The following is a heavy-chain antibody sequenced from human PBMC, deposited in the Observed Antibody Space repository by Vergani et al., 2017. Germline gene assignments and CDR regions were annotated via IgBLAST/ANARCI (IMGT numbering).Heavy chain of an antibody. V-gene: IGHV3-7*01. J-gene: IGHJ2*01. CDR2: ISPDGSAT. Sequence: EVQLVESGGGLVQPGGSLRLSCAASGFSLSRFWLSWVRQAPGKGLEWVAHISPDGSATSYVDSVKGRFTSSRDNTKNSLSLQMSGLRVEDTAVYYCVRLPRGAWNFDLWGRGTLITVSS. CDR1: GFSLSRFW. CDR3: VRLPRGAWNFDL. D-gene: IGHD1-26*01.